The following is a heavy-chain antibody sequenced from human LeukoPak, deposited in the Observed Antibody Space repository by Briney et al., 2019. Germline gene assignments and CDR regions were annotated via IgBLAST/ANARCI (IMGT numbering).Heavy chain of an antibody. Sequence: ASVKVSCKASGYTFTGYYMHWVRQAPGQGLEWMGWINPNSGGTNYAQKFQGRVTMTRDTSISTAYMELSSLRSEDTAVYYCARQVSGSYYGDWFDPWGQGTLVTVSS. CDR2: INPNSGGT. V-gene: IGHV1-2*02. CDR1: GYTFTGYY. J-gene: IGHJ5*02. CDR3: ARQVSGSYYGDWFDP. D-gene: IGHD1-26*01.